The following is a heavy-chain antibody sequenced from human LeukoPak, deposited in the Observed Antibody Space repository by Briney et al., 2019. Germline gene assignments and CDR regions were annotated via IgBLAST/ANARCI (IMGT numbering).Heavy chain of an antibody. CDR1: GYTFTGNY. CDR2: INPNSGGT. Sequence: ASVKVSCKASGYTFTGNYMHWVRQAPGQGLEWMGWINPNSGGTDYAQKFQGWVTMTRDTSISTAYMELTRLRSDDTAVYYCARGGPDYYDSSGYYWRVLFDYWGQGTLVTVSS. J-gene: IGHJ4*02. CDR3: ARGGPDYYDSSGYYWRVLFDY. D-gene: IGHD3-22*01. V-gene: IGHV1-2*04.